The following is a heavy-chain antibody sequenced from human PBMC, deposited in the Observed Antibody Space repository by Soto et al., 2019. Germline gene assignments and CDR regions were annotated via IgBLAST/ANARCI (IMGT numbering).Heavy chain of an antibody. CDR3: TRDAPLWFGELSQ. Sequence: PSETLSLTCAVYGGSFSGYYWTWIRQPPGTGLEWIGKINHSGSTNYNPSLESRVTISVDTSKNQFSLNLNSVTAADTAVYYCTRDAPLWFGELSQWGQGTLVTVSS. CDR2: INHSGST. CDR1: GGSFSGYY. D-gene: IGHD3-10*01. V-gene: IGHV4-34*01. J-gene: IGHJ4*02.